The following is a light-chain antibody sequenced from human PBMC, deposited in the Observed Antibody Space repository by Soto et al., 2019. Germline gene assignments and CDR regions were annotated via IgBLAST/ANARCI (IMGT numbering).Light chain of an antibody. CDR2: DAS. CDR1: QSVDIY. CDR3: QQRKHWPPLT. J-gene: IGKJ5*01. V-gene: IGKV3-11*01. Sequence: ETVLTQSPATLSLSPGERATLSCRASQSVDIYLAWYQQKPGQAPRLLIYDASNRATGIPARFSGSGSGTEFTITISSLEPEDFAFYYCQQRKHWPPLTFGQGTRLEIK.